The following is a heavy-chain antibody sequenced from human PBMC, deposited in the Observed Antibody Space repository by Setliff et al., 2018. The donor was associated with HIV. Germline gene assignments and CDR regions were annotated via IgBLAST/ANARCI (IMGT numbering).Heavy chain of an antibody. Sequence: GGSLRLSCAATGFTLRSYAMSWVRQAPGKGLEWVAVVSGSGGGTDYADSVKGRFTISRGNSKGTVSLQMNSLRAEDTAIYYCVKTHRTWSTPEYYFDFWGQGTLVTVS. CDR3: VKTHRTWSTPEYYFDF. CDR2: VSGSGGGT. V-gene: IGHV3-23*01. J-gene: IGHJ4*02. D-gene: IGHD2-8*02. CDR1: GFTLRSYA.